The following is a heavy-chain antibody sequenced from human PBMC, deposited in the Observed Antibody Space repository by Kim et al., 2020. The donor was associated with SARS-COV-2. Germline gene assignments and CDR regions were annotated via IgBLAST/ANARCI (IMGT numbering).Heavy chain of an antibody. CDR1: GFTFSSYA. CDR3: ARAKQGLTNWFDP. D-gene: IGHD2-21*02. CDR2: ISSNGGST. Sequence: GGSLRLSCAASGFTFSSYAMHWVRQAPGKGLEYVSAISSNGGSTYYANSVKGRFTISRDNSKNTLYLQMGSLRAEDMAVYYCARAKQGLTNWFDPWGQGTLVTVSS. V-gene: IGHV3-64*01. J-gene: IGHJ5*02.